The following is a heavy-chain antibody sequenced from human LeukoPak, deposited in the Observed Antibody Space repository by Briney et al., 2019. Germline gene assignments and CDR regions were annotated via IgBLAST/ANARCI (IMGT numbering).Heavy chain of an antibody. V-gene: IGHV3-11*01. D-gene: IGHD5-12*01. CDR1: GFTFSEYY. Sequence: GGSLRLSCAASGFTFSEYYMSWIGQAPGKGLEGVADISSSGDIVSYGESVQGGFTISRDNAKDSLSLQLNSLRADDTAVYYCAREIVAGTFDYWGQGTLVTVSS. J-gene: IGHJ4*02. CDR3: AREIVAGTFDY. CDR2: ISSSGDIV.